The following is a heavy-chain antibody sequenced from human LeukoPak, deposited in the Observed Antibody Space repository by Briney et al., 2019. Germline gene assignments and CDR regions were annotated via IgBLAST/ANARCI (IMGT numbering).Heavy chain of an antibody. CDR1: GYSFTSYW. J-gene: IGHJ4*02. CDR2: IYPGDSDT. CDR3: ARAPSMVRGVITHYFDY. Sequence: GESLKISCKGSGYSFTSYWIGWVRQMPGKGLEWMGIIYPGDSDTRYSPSFQGQVTISADKSISTAYLQWSSLKASDTAMYYCARAPSMVRGVITHYFDYWGQGTLVTVSS. V-gene: IGHV5-51*01. D-gene: IGHD3-10*01.